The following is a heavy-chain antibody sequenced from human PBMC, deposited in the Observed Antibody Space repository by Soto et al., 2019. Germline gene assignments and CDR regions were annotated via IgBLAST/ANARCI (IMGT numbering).Heavy chain of an antibody. V-gene: IGHV1-69*13. Sequence: SVKVSCKASGGTFSSNASRWVRQAPGQGLEWMGGIIPIFGTANYAQKFQGRVTITADESTSTAYMGLSSLRSEDTAVYYCARFARSIPLNPSYAFDIWGQGTMVTVSS. CDR3: ARFARSIPLNPSYAFDI. J-gene: IGHJ3*02. CDR2: IIPIFGTA. CDR1: GGTFSSNA. D-gene: IGHD2-21*01.